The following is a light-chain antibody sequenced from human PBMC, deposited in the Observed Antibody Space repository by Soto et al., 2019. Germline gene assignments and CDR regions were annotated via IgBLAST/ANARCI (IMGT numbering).Light chain of an antibody. CDR1: QSISSY. CDR3: QQSYSTLSIT. J-gene: IGKJ5*01. V-gene: IGKV1-39*01. CDR2: AAS. Sequence: DIQMTQSPSSLSASVGDRVTITCRASQSISSYLNWYQQKPGKAPKLLIYAASSLQSGVPSRFSGSGSETDFTLTISSLQPEDFATYYCQQSYSTLSITFGQGTRLEIK.